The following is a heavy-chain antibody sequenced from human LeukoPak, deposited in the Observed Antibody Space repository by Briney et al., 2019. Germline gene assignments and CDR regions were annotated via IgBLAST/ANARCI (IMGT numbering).Heavy chain of an antibody. Sequence: GGSLRLSCVVSGFSVSNNYMSWVRQAPGKGLEWVSVIYSGNTIKYADSVKGRFTISRDNSKNTVYLQMSSLRAEDTALYYCATIGTGDYPDDSWGQGTLVTVSS. CDR1: GFSVSNNY. V-gene: IGHV3-66*01. D-gene: IGHD3/OR15-3a*01. CDR2: IYSGNTI. J-gene: IGHJ5*01. CDR3: ATIGTGDYPDDS.